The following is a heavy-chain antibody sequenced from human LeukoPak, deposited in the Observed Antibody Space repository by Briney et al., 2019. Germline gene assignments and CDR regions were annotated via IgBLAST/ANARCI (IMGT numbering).Heavy chain of an antibody. V-gene: IGHV4-59*01. CDR1: GGSISSYY. CDR3: ARLPAAAAGP. CDR2: IYYSGST. Sequence: SGTLSLTCTVSGGSISSYYWSWIRQPPGKGLEWIGYIYYSGSTNYNPSLKSRVTISVDTSKNQFSLKLSSVTAADTAVYYCARLPAAAAGPWGQGTLVTVSS. J-gene: IGHJ5*02. D-gene: IGHD6-13*01.